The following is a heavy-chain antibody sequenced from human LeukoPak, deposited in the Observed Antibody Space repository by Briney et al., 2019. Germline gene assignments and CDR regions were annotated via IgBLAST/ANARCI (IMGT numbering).Heavy chain of an antibody. V-gene: IGHV3-21*04. CDR2: ISSSTSYI. J-gene: IGHJ2*01. CDR1: GLTFSSYS. D-gene: IGHD1-26*01. CDR3: AKDRTVGASYWYFDL. Sequence: GGSLRLSCAASGLTFSSYSMNWIRQAPGKGLEWVSSISSSTSYIYYADSVKGRFTISRDSSKNTLFLHMNTLRAEDTAIYYCAKDRTVGASYWYFDLWGRGTLVTVSS.